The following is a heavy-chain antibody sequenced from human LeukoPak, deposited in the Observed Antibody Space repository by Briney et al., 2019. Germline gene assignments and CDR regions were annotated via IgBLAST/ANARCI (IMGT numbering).Heavy chain of an antibody. D-gene: IGHD6-13*01. CDR3: ARGPGSSLY. CDR1: GFTFSSYA. V-gene: IGHV3-23*02. Sequence: PGGSLRLSCAASGFTFSSYAMSWVRQAPGKGLEWVSAISGSGGSTNYNPSLKSRVTISVDTSKNQFSLKLSSVTAADTAVYYCARGPGSSLYWGQGTLVTVSS. CDR2: ISGSGGST. J-gene: IGHJ4*02.